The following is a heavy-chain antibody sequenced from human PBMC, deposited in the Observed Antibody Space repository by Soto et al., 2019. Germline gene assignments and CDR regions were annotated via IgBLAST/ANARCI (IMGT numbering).Heavy chain of an antibody. CDR1: GGSISSSSYY. D-gene: IGHD2-15*01. V-gene: IGHV4-39*01. CDR3: ARHGDCSGGSCYSPRYFDY. Sequence: SETLSLTCTVSGGSISSSSYYWGWIRQPPGKGLEWIGSIYYSGSTYYNPSLKSRVTISVDTSKNQFSLKLSSVTAADTAVYYCARHGDCSGGSCYSPRYFDYWGQGTLVTVSS. CDR2: IYYSGST. J-gene: IGHJ4*02.